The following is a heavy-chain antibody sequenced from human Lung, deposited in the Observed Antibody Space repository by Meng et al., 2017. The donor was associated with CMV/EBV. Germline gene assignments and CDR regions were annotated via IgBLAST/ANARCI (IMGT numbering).Heavy chain of an antibody. V-gene: IGHV4-4*02. CDR2: IPHRGSS. CDR1: GDSITNHNW. J-gene: IGHJ1*01. Sequence: VRLRGSGPALVKPSETPSLTCAVSGDSITNHNWWAWVRQPPGKGLEWIGEIPHRGSSAYNPSLKSRVSMSIDKSKNQFSLKLTSVTAADTAVYHCLRRSGGSVWGQGTLVTVSS. D-gene: IGHD3-10*01. CDR3: LRRSGGSV.